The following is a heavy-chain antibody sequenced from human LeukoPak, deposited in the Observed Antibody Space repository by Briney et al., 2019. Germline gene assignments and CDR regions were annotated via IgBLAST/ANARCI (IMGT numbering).Heavy chain of an antibody. CDR3: AKDRSVVTATSAFDI. J-gene: IGHJ3*02. D-gene: IGHD2-15*01. V-gene: IGHV3-23*01. CDR1: GFTFSSYA. CDR2: ISGSGGST. Sequence: GGSLRLSCAASGFTFSSYAMSWVRQAPGKGLEWVSAISGSGGSTYYADSVKGRFTISRDNAKNSLYLQMNSLRAEDTAVYYCAKDRSVVTATSAFDIWGQGTMVTVSS.